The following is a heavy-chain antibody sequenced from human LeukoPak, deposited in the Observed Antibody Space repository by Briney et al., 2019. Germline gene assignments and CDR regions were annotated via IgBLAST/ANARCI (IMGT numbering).Heavy chain of an antibody. V-gene: IGHV3-23*01. D-gene: IGHD2-8*01. CDR2: ISDSGDYT. Sequence: PGGSLRLSCAGSGFTFSSYAMSWVRQAPGQGLEWVSVISDSGDYTSYADSVRGRFTISRDYSRNTLYLQMISLRPEDTAVYYCAKDTSIGKYCTNGVCSPFDYWGQGTLVTVSS. CDR3: AKDTSIGKYCTNGVCSPFDY. J-gene: IGHJ4*02. CDR1: GFTFSSYA.